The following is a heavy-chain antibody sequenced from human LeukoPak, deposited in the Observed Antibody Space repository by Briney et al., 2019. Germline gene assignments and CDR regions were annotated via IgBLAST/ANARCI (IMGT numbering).Heavy chain of an antibody. J-gene: IGHJ6*02. D-gene: IGHD3-16*01. CDR3: ARPLGYYYGMDV. Sequence: ASVKVSCKASGYTFTSYGISWVRQAPGQGLEWMGWISAYNGNTNYAQKLRGRVTMTTDTSTRTAYMELRSLRSDDTAVYYCARPLGYYYGMDVWGQGTTVTVSS. CDR2: ISAYNGNT. CDR1: GYTFTSYG. V-gene: IGHV1-18*01.